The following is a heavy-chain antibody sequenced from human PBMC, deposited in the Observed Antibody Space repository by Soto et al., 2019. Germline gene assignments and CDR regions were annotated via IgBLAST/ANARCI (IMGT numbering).Heavy chain of an antibody. Sequence: EVQLLESGGGLVQPGGSLRLSCAASGFTFSSYAMSWVRQAPGKGLEWVSAISGSGRSTYYADSVKGRFTISRHNSNHPLYLQMNSLRAQDTAGYYCSKGRCSCGSCPGPFDIWGQGIMVTVSS. CDR1: GFTFSSYA. D-gene: IGHD2-15*01. CDR3: SKGRCSCGSCPGPFDI. CDR2: ISGSGRST. J-gene: IGHJ3*02. V-gene: IGHV3-23*01.